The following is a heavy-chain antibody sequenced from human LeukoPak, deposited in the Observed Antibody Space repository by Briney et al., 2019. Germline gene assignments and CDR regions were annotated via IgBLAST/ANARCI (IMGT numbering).Heavy chain of an antibody. CDR1: GFTFSSYA. CDR2: ISGSGGST. D-gene: IGHD3-10*01. Sequence: PGGSLRLSCAASGFTFSSYAMSWVRQAPGKGLEWVSAISGSGGSTYYADSVKGRLTISRDNSKNTLYLQMNSLRAEDTAVYYCAKATMVRGESPFDYWGQGTLVTVSS. J-gene: IGHJ4*02. CDR3: AKATMVRGESPFDY. V-gene: IGHV3-23*01.